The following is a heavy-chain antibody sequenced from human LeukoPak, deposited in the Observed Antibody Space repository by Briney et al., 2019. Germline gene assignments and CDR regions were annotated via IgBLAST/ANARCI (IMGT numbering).Heavy chain of an antibody. J-gene: IGHJ4*02. D-gene: IGHD3-22*01. CDR1: GLTFSDYY. CDR2: ISSSGTTI. CDR3: ARWDSSGCLDY. Sequence: KPGGSLRLSCAASGLTFSDYYMSWVRQAPGKGLEWASYISSSGTTIYYADSVKGRFTISRDNAKNSLHLQMNSLRAEDTAVYFCARWDSSGCLDYWGQGTLVTVSS. V-gene: IGHV3-11*01.